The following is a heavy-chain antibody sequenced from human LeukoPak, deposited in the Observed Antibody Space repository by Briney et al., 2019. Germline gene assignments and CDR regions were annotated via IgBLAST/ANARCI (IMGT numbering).Heavy chain of an antibody. J-gene: IGHJ4*02. D-gene: IGHD5-12*01. CDR2: ISGSGGST. Sequence: PGGSLRLPCAASGFTFSSYAMSWVRQAPGKGLEWVSAISGSGGSTYYADSVKGRFTISRDNSKNTLYLQMNSLRAEDTAVYYCAKRGYSGYEYYFDYWGQGTLVTVSS. CDR3: AKRGYSGYEYYFDY. CDR1: GFTFSSYA. V-gene: IGHV3-23*01.